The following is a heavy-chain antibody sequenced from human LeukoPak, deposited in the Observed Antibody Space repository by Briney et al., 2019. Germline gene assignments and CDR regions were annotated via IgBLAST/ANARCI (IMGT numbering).Heavy chain of an antibody. CDR3: AKDHFGGSYYATDDAFDI. V-gene: IGHV3-66*01. CDR2: IYSGGSA. J-gene: IGHJ3*02. CDR1: GFTVSSNY. D-gene: IGHD1-26*01. Sequence: GGSLRLSCAVSGFTVSSNYMSWVRQVPGKGLEWVSVIYSGGSAYYAESVKGRFTISRDNSKNTLYLQMNSLRAEDTAVYYCAKDHFGGSYYATDDAFDIWCQGTMVTVSS.